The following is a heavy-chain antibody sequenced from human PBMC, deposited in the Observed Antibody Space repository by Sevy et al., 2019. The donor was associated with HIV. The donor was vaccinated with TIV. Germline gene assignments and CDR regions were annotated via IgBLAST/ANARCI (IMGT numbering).Heavy chain of an antibody. J-gene: IGHJ4*02. D-gene: IGHD5-18*01. CDR2: ISGTGDYT. Sequence: GGSLRLSCAASGFTFSSFAMGWVRQAPGKGVDWISVISGTGDYTYYADSVKGRFTISRDNSKNTLFLQMNSLRAEDTAIFYCAKKMGGGSGMAFLVDYWGQGTLVTVSS. V-gene: IGHV3-23*01. CDR1: GFTFSSFA. CDR3: AKKMGGGSGMAFLVDY.